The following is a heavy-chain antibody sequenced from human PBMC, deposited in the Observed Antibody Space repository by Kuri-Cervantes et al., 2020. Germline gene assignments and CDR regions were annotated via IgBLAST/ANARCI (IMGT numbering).Heavy chain of an antibody. CDR1: GFTVSSNY. CDR2: IYSGGIT. D-gene: IGHD3-22*01. Sequence: GESLKISCAASGFTVSSNYMSWVRQAPGKGLEWVSVIYSGGITYYADSVKGRFTISRDNSKNTLYLQMNSLRAEDTAVYYCARWHYYDPPRCFDPWGQGTLVTVSS. CDR3: ARWHYYDPPRCFDP. J-gene: IGHJ5*02. V-gene: IGHV3-53*01.